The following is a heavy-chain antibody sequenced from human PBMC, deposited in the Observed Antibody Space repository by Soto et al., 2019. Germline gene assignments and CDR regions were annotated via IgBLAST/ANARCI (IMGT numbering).Heavy chain of an antibody. CDR2: ISSNSAYI. CDR3: TRDASRDSSARGWFDP. CDR1: GFTFRGFT. V-gene: IGHV3-21*01. J-gene: IGHJ5*02. Sequence: PEGSLRLSCAASGFTFRGFTMNWVRQAPGKGLEWVSTISSNSAYIYYTDALRGRFTISRDNAKNSLHLQMNSLRAEDTAVYYCTRDASRDSSARGWFDPWGPGTLVTVSS. D-gene: IGHD6-13*01.